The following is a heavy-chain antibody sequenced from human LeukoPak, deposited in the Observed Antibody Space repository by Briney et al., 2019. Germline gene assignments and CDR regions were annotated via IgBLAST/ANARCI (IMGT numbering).Heavy chain of an antibody. CDR2: ISAYNGNT. Sequence: ASVTVSCKASGYTFTSYGISWVRQAPGQGLEWMGWISAYNGNTNYAQKLQGRVTMTTDTSTSTAYMELRSLRSDDTAVYYCAGGPIAVADPGAFDIWGQGTMVTVSS. CDR1: GYTFTSYG. D-gene: IGHD6-19*01. J-gene: IGHJ3*02. V-gene: IGHV1-18*01. CDR3: AGGPIAVADPGAFDI.